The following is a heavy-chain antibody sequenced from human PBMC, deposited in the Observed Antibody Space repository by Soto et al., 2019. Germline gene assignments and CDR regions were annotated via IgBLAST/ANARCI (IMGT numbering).Heavy chain of an antibody. J-gene: IGHJ6*02. CDR3: ARDGLAAAGTYYYYGMDV. CDR1: GFTFSSYA. V-gene: IGHV3-30-3*01. CDR2: ISYDGSNK. Sequence: PGGSLRLSCAASGFTFSSYAMHWVRQAPGKGLEWVAVISYDGSNKYYADSVKGRFTISRDNSKNTLYLQMNSLRAEDTAVYYCARDGLAAAGTYYYYGMDVWGQGTTVTVSS. D-gene: IGHD6-13*01.